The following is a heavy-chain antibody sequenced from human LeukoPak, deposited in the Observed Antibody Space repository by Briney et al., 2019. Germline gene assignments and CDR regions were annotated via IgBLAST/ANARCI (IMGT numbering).Heavy chain of an antibody. CDR2: INPNSGNT. J-gene: IGHJ6*02. CDR1: GYTFTGYY. CDR3: ARGFWSGYWGVYYYYGMDV. D-gene: IGHD3-3*01. V-gene: IGHV1-8*02. Sequence: GASVKVSCKASGYTFTGYYMHWVRQAPGQGLEWMGWINPNSGNTGYAQKFQGRVTMTRNTSISTAYMELSSLRSEDTAVYYCARGFWSGYWGVYYYYGMDVWGQGTTVTVSS.